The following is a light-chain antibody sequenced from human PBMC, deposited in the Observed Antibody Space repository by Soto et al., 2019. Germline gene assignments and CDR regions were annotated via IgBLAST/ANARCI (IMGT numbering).Light chain of an antibody. J-gene: IGKJ3*01. V-gene: IGKV2D-29*01. CDR2: EVS. Sequence: EIMLTQTPLSLSVTPGQPASISCKSSQSLLHSDGKTYLYWYLQRPGQPPHLLMYEVSNRFSGXSXRXXGRGSGTDFTLKISRVEAEDVGVYYCMQAIQFPLFAFGPGTKVDIK. CDR1: QSLLHSDGKTY. CDR3: MQAIQFPLFA.